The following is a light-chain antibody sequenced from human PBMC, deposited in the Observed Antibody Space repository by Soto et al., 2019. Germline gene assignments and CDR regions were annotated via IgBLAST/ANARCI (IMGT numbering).Light chain of an antibody. J-gene: IGKJ1*01. V-gene: IGKV1-8*01. CDR3: QQYYSYPMWT. Sequence: AIRMTQPPSSLSASTGARVTITCRASQGISSYLAWYQQKPGKAPKLLIYAASTLQSGVPSRFSGSGSGTDCTLTISCLQSEDFATYYCQQYYSYPMWTFGQGTKVEIK. CDR2: AAS. CDR1: QGISSY.